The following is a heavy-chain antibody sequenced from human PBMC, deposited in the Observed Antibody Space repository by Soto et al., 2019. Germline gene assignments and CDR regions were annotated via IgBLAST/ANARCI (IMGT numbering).Heavy chain of an antibody. V-gene: IGHV6-1*01. Sequence: SQTLSLTCALSGDSVSSNSAAWNWIRQSPSRGLEWLGRTHYRSKWYNDYAVSVKSRITINPDTSKNQFSLQLNSVTPEDTAVYYCAREVLFSGGSPYALDFWGQGTLVTVST. CDR3: AREVLFSGGSPYALDF. CDR1: GDSVSSNSAA. CDR2: THYRSKWYN. J-gene: IGHJ4*02. D-gene: IGHD2-15*01.